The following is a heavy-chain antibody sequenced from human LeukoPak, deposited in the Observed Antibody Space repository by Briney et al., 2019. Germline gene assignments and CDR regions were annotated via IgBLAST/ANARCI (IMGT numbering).Heavy chain of an antibody. Sequence: ASVKVSCKVSGYTLTELSMHWVRQAPGKGLEWMGGFDPEDGETIYAQKFQGRVTMTEDTSTDTAYMELSSLRSEDTAVYYCATITALICSGGSRYDYYYYGMDVWGQGTTVTVSS. CDR3: ATITALICSGGSRYDYYYYGMDV. J-gene: IGHJ6*02. D-gene: IGHD2-15*01. CDR1: GYTLTELS. CDR2: FDPEDGET. V-gene: IGHV1-24*01.